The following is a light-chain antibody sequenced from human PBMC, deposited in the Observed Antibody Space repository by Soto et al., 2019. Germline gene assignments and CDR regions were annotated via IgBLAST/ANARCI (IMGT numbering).Light chain of an antibody. Sequence: EIVLTQSPGSLSLSPRERATLSCRASQSVSSNHSAWYQQKPGQAPRLLIYGASRRATGIPDRFSGSGSGTEFARTISRLEPEDFAVYYCQQYGSYAYTFGQGPKVEI. CDR3: QQYGSYAYT. V-gene: IGKV3-20*01. J-gene: IGKJ2*01. CDR2: GAS. CDR1: QSVSSNH.